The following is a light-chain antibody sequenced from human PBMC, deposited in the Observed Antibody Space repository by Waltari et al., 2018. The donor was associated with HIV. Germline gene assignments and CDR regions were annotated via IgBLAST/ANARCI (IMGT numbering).Light chain of an antibody. Sequence: QSVLTQPPSVSGAPGQTVTISCPVSSANIAACSAVPRYQQPPGTAPKPLIYATTNRPSGVPDRFFGSRSGTSASLAITGLQAEDEADYYCQSYDSGLSGSTVFGGGTKLTVL. CDR2: ATT. CDR1: SANIAACSA. CDR3: QSYDSGLSGSTV. J-gene: IGLJ2*01. V-gene: IGLV1-40*01.